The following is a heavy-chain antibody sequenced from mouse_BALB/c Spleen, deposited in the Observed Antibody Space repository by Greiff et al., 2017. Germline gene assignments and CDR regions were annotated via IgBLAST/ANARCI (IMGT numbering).Heavy chain of an antibody. Sequence: VQLQESGTVLARPGASVKMSCKASGYTFTSYTMHWVKQRPGQGLEWIGYINPSSGYTNYNQKFKDKATLTADKSSSTAYMQLSSLTSEDSAVYYCAFYGNYYAMDYWGQGTSVTVSS. CDR3: AFYGNYYAMDY. CDR2: INPSSGYT. J-gene: IGHJ4*01. D-gene: IGHD2-1*01. V-gene: IGHV1-4*01. CDR1: GYTFTSYT.